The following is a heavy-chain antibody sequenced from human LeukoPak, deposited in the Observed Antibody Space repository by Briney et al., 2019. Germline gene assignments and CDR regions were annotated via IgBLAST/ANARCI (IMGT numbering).Heavy chain of an antibody. CDR3: ARGYYDFWSGSDPNFDY. CDR2: INPNSGGT. J-gene: IGHJ4*02. CDR1: GYAFTGYY. Sequence: ASVKVSFKASGYAFTGYYMHWVRQAPGQGLEWMGWINPNSGGTNYAQKFQGRVTMTRDTSISTAYMELSRLRSDDTAVYYCARGYYDFWSGSDPNFDYWGQGSLVTVSS. V-gene: IGHV1-2*02. D-gene: IGHD3-3*01.